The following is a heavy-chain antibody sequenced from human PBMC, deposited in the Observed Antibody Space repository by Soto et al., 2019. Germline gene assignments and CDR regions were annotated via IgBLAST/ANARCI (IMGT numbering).Heavy chain of an antibody. Sequence: QMQRVQSGAEVQKPGASVKVSCKASGYTFSSFDVNWVRQATGQGLEWMGWMNPRSGDTVYAQKFQGRVTMTRDTSIGTAYMELRSLRSEDTAVYYCARSLSNKVGPDYWGQGSLVTVSS. CDR1: GYTFSSFD. D-gene: IGHD4-4*01. J-gene: IGHJ4*02. CDR2: MNPRSGDT. V-gene: IGHV1-8*02. CDR3: ARSLSNKVGPDY.